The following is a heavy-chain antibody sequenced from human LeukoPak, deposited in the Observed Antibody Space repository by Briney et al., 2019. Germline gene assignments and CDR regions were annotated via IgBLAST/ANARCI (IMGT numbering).Heavy chain of an antibody. CDR3: TRSYYDSSWAPPGDY. Sequence: PGGSLRLSCAASGFTFSSYAMSWVRQAPGKGLEWVSAISGSGGSTYYADSVKGRFTISRDDSKNTAYLQMNSLKTEDTAVYYCTRSYYDSSWAPPGDYWGQGTMVTVSS. CDR1: GFTFSSYA. V-gene: IGHV3-23*01. CDR2: ISGSGGST. J-gene: IGHJ3*01. D-gene: IGHD3-22*01.